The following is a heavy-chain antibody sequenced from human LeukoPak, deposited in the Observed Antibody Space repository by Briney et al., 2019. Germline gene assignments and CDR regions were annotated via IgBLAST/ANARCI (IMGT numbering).Heavy chain of an antibody. CDR3: AKEESTMIVVVIPANFDY. CDR2: ISGSGGST. Sequence: GGSLRLSCAASGFTFSSYAMSWVRQPPGKGLEWVSAISGSGGSTHYADSVKGRFTISRDHSKNTLYLQTNSLRAEDTAVYYCAKEESTMIVVVIPANFDYWGQGTLVTVSS. V-gene: IGHV3-23*01. D-gene: IGHD3-22*01. J-gene: IGHJ4*02. CDR1: GFTFSSYA.